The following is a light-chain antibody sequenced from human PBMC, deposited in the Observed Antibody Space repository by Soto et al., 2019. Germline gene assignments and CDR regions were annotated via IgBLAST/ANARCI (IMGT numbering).Light chain of an antibody. Sequence: QSALTQPPSASGSPGQSVTISCTGTSSDVGGYNYVSWYQQHPGKAPKLMIYEVSKRPSGVPDRFSGSNSGNTASLTVSGLQAEDEADYYCTSYAGFNNVVFGGGTQLTVL. CDR1: SSDVGGYNY. CDR3: TSYAGFNNVV. CDR2: EVS. J-gene: IGLJ2*01. V-gene: IGLV2-8*01.